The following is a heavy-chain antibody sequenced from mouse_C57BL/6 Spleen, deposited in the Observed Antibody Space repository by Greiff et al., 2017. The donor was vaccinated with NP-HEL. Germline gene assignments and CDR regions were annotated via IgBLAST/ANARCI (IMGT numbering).Heavy chain of an antibody. D-gene: IGHD2-5*01. CDR3: ARAYYSNYERFAY. Sequence: VQLQQPGAELVRPGSSVKLSCKASGYTFTSYWMHWVKQRPIQGLEWIGNIDPSDSETHYNQKFKDKATLTVDKSSSTDYMQLSSLTSEDSAVYYCARAYYSNYERFAYWGQGTLVTVSA. CDR2: IDPSDSET. V-gene: IGHV1-52*01. CDR1: GYTFTSYW. J-gene: IGHJ3*01.